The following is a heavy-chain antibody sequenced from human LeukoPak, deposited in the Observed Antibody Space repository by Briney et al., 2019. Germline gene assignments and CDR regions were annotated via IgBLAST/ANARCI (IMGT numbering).Heavy chain of an antibody. J-gene: IGHJ4*02. D-gene: IGHD6-13*01. V-gene: IGHV4-34*01. CDR3: ARGGGAAAADY. CDR2: INQSGST. Sequence: SETLSLTCAVYGGSFSGYYWSWIRQPPGKGLEWIGEINQSGSTNYNPSLKSRVTISVDTSKNQFSLKLSSVTAADTAVYYCARGGGAAAADYWGQGTLVTVSS. CDR1: GGSFSGYY.